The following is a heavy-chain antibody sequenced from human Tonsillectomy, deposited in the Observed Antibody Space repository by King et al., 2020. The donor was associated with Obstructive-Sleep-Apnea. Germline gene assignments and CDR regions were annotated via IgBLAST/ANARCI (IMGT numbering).Heavy chain of an antibody. CDR1: GYTFTGYY. CDR3: ARXGDPNXSXXNXXFDP. CDR2: INPNXGGT. Sequence: VQLVESGAEVKKPGASVKVSCKASGYTFTGYYIHWVRQAPGQGLEWMGWINPNXGGTXYXQKXQXRVTMTRDTPISKAYMELSRLRSDDTAVYYCARXGDPNXSXXNXXFDPXGXGTL. V-gene: IGHV1-2*02. D-gene: IGHD2/OR15-2a*01. J-gene: IGHJ5*02.